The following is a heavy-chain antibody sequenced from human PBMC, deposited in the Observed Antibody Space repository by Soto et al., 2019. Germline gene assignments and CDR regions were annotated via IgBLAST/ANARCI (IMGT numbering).Heavy chain of an antibody. Sequence: QLQLLESGPGLVKPSETLSLTCNVSGGSISRSNSYWGWIRQPPGKGPEWIGSMYYSGSTYHNPSLKSRVTISVDTSENQFSLDLRSVTAADTAVYYCARRRDGYNYLDLWGLGILVTVSS. D-gene: IGHD5-12*01. CDR1: GGSISRSNSY. CDR3: ARRRDGYNYLDL. J-gene: IGHJ4*02. CDR2: MYYSGST. V-gene: IGHV4-39*01.